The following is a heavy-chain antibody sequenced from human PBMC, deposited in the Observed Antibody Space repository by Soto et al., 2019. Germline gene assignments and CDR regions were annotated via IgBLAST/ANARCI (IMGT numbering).Heavy chain of an antibody. J-gene: IGHJ5*02. CDR2: INHSGST. CDR1: GGSFSGYY. CDR3: ARGPSVSFLMNWFDP. Sequence: SETLSLTCAVYGGSFSGYYWSWIRQPPGKGLEWIGEINHSGSTNYNPSLKSRVTISVDTSKNQFSLKLSSVTAADTAVYYCARGPSVSFLMNWFDPWGQGTLVTVSS. D-gene: IGHD3-16*02. V-gene: IGHV4-34*01.